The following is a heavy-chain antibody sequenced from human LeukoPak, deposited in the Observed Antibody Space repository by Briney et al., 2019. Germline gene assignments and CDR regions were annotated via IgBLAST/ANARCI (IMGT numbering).Heavy chain of an antibody. Sequence: GASVKVSCKASGYTFTGYYMHWVRQAPGQGLEWMGWINPNSGGTNYAQKFQGRVTMTRDTSISTAYMELSRLRSDDTAVYYCATSQDRYYYYYMDVWAKGPRSPSP. J-gene: IGHJ6*03. CDR1: GYTFTGYY. CDR3: ATSQDRYYYYYMDV. CDR2: INPNSGGT. D-gene: IGHD2-2*01. V-gene: IGHV1-2*02.